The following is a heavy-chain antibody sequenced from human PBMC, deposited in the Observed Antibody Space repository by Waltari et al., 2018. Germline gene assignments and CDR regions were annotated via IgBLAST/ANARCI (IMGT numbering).Heavy chain of an antibody. V-gene: IGHV3-23*04. J-gene: IGHJ4*02. CDR1: GFTFSNYG. D-gene: IGHD1-26*01. CDR3: AKDLKGAWTIDY. Sequence: EVRLVESGGGLVQTGGSLTLSCAASGFTFSNYGMSWVRQAPGKGLECVSTISGSGGTTFYADSVKGRFTMSKDNSKNTLFLQMNSLRDEDTAVYYCAKDLKGAWTIDYWGQGTLVTVSS. CDR2: ISGSGGTT.